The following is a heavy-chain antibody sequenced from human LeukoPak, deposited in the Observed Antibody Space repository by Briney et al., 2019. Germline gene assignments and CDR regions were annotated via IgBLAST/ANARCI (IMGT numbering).Heavy chain of an antibody. V-gene: IGHV1-2*02. CDR1: GYTFTGYY. Sequence: ASVKVSCKASGYTFTGYYIHWVRQAPGQGLEWMGWINPNCGGANYAQKFQGRVTMTRDKSISTAYMELSRLRSDDTAVYYWPSFLRVWYFFAQWGQGPLVPVSS. J-gene: IGHJ4*02. CDR2: INPNCGGA. D-gene: IGHD6-19*01. CDR3: PSFLRVWYFFAQ.